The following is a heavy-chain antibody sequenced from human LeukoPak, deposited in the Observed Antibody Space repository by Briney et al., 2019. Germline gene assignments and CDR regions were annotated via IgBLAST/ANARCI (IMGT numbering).Heavy chain of an antibody. J-gene: IGHJ4*02. D-gene: IGHD3-10*01. Sequence: SETLSLTCAVYGESFSGYYWSWIRQPPGKGLEWIGEINQSGRTNYKPSLKSRVTISADTSKSQFSLKLSSVTAADTAVYYCARGRDSGSGSLTLDYWGQGTLVTVSS. CDR3: ARGRDSGSGSLTLDY. V-gene: IGHV4-34*01. CDR2: INQSGRT. CDR1: GESFSGYY.